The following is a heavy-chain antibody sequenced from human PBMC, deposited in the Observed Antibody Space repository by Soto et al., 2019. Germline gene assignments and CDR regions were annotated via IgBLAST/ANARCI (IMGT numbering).Heavy chain of an antibody. J-gene: IGHJ5*02. Sequence: QVQLVESGGGVVQPGRSLRLSCAASGFTFSSYAMHWVRQAPGKGLEWVAVISYDGSNKYYADSVKGRFTISRDNAKNSLYLQMNSLRAEDTAVYYCARDRRTYGDWNWFDPWGQGTLVTVSS. CDR1: GFTFSSYA. CDR3: ARDRRTYGDWNWFDP. V-gene: IGHV3-30-3*01. CDR2: ISYDGSNK. D-gene: IGHD4-17*01.